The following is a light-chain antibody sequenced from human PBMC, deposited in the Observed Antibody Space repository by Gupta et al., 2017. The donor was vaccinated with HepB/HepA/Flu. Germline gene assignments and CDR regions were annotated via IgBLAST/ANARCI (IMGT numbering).Light chain of an antibody. CDR2: ANN. CDR3: QSDDTIRRYV. CDR1: SSNIGAAFD. V-gene: IGLV1-40*01. Sequence: QSVLTQPPSVSGAPGQRITISCSGSSSNIGAAFDVHWYQQLPGAAPKLLIYANNKRPAGVPERFSGSKSGTAASLAITGLWADEEADYYCQSDDTIRRYVFGTGTKVTVL. J-gene: IGLJ1*01.